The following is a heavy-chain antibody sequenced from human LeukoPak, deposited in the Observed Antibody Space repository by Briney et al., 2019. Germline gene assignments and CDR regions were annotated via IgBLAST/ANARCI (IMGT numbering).Heavy chain of an antibody. D-gene: IGHD3-22*01. J-gene: IGHJ3*02. CDR2: ISGSGGST. CDR3: AKDTDPVLMIVVAMDAFDI. V-gene: IGHV3-23*01. CDR1: GFTFSSYG. Sequence: GGSLRLSCAASGFTFSSYGMSWVRQAPGKGLGWVSAISGSGGSTYYADSVKGRFTISRDNSKNTLYLQMNSLRAEDTAVYYCAKDTDPVLMIVVAMDAFDIWGRGTMVTVSS.